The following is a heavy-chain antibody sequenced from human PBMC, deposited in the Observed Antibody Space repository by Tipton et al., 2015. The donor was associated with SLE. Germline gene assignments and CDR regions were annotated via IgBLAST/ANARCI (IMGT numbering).Heavy chain of an antibody. J-gene: IGHJ4*02. Sequence: TLSLTCTVSGASINSNYWTWIRQPPGKGLEWIGYLYTSGTTKYNPSLQSRVTISVDTPKNQFSLKLTSVTAADTAVYYCARMEGMITYGGIAGLWGQGTVVTVSS. V-gene: IGHV4-4*08. CDR1: GASINSNY. CDR2: LYTSGTT. CDR3: ARMEGMITYGGIAGL. D-gene: IGHD3-16*01.